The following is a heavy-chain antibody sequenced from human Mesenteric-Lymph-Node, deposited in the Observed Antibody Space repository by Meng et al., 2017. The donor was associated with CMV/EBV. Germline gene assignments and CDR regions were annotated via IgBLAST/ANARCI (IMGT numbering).Heavy chain of an antibody. D-gene: IGHD3-3*01. J-gene: IGHJ6*02. CDR1: GGTFSSYA. V-gene: IGHV1-69*05. Sequence: SVKVSCKASGGTFSSYAISWVRQAPGQGLEWMGGIIPIFGTANYAQKFQGRVTITTDESTSTAYMELSSLRSEDTAVYYCARDIGPPIRLAYGMDVWGQGTTVTVSS. CDR3: ARDIGPPIRLAYGMDV. CDR2: IIPIFGTA.